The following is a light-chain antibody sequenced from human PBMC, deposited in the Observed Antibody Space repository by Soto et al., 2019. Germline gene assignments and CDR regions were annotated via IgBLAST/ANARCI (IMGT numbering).Light chain of an antibody. V-gene: IGLV2-14*01. J-gene: IGLJ1*01. Sequence: QSAPTQPASVSGSPGQSITISCTGTSSDIGSHDYVSWYQHHPGKAPKLMIYEVSNRPSGVSNRFSGSKSGNTASLTISGLQAEDEADYYCSSYTSSSTYVFGTGTKLTVL. CDR2: EVS. CDR3: SSYTSSSTYV. CDR1: SSDIGSHDY.